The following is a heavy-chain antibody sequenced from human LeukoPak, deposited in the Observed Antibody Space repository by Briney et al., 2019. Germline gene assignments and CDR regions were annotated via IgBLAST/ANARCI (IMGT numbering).Heavy chain of an antibody. Sequence: PSETLSLTCAVYGGSFSGYYWSWIRQPPGKGLEWIGEINHSGSTNYNPSPKSRVTISVDTSKNQFSLKLSSVTAADTAVYYCARVCSSTSCSITFDYRGQGTLVTVSS. D-gene: IGHD2-2*01. V-gene: IGHV4-34*01. CDR3: ARVCSSTSCSITFDY. J-gene: IGHJ4*02. CDR1: GGSFSGYY. CDR2: INHSGST.